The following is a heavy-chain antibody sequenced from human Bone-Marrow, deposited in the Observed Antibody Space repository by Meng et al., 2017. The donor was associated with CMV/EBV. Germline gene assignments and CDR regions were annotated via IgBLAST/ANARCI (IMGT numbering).Heavy chain of an antibody. J-gene: IGHJ3*02. Sequence: GESLKISCAASGFDFNNYAMHWVRQAPGKGLEWVAFVRYDGSDKYYADSVKGRFTISRDNAKNSLYLQMNSLRAEDTAVYYCARDVYYDFWSGYYPNDAFDIWGQGPMVPVSS. CDR2: VRYDGSDK. V-gene: IGHV3-30*02. CDR1: GFDFNNYA. D-gene: IGHD3-3*01. CDR3: ARDVYYDFWSGYYPNDAFDI.